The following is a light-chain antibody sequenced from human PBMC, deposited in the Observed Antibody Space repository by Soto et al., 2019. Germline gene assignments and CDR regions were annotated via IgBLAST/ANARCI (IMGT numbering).Light chain of an antibody. CDR1: SSDVGSYNL. J-gene: IGLJ2*01. CDR3: CSHASSTTVV. CDR2: DVS. V-gene: IGLV2-23*02. Sequence: QSALIQPASVSESPGQSITISCTGTSSDVGSYNLVSWYQHHPGKAPKLMIYDVSKRPSGVSNRFSGSRSGNTASLTISGLQAEDEADYYCCSHASSTTVVFGGGTKLTVL.